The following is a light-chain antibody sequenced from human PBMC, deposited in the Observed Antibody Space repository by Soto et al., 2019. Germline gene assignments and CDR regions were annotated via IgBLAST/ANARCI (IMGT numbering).Light chain of an antibody. J-gene: IGLJ3*02. Sequence: QPVLTQSPSASASLGASVKLTCTLSSGHSSYAIAWHQQQPEKGPRYLMLLNSDGSHNKGDGIPDRFSGSSSGAERYLTISSLQSEDEADYYCQTWGTGPWVFGGGTKLTVL. CDR1: SGHSSYA. CDR2: LNSDGSH. V-gene: IGLV4-69*01. CDR3: QTWGTGPWV.